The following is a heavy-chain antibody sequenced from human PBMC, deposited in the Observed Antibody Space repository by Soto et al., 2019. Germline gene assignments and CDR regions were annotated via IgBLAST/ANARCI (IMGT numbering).Heavy chain of an antibody. V-gene: IGHV4-59*01. D-gene: IGHD3-16*01. CDR1: GDSLSSYY. CDR2: IYHSGST. Sequence: QVQLQESGPGLVKPSETLSLTCNVSGDSLSSYYWIWIRQPPGKGLEWIGHIYHSGSTNYNPSLNSRVTISVAASTNQFPLELTAVTAANTAVYYSTRGWGGPYYFDSWGQGTPVTVSS. J-gene: IGHJ4*02. CDR3: TRGWGGPYYFDS.